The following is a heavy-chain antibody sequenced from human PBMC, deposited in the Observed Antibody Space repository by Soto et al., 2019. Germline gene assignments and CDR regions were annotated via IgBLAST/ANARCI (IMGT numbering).Heavy chain of an antibody. Sequence: PGGSLRLSCAASGFTFSSYGMHWVRQAPGKGLEWVAVIWYDGSNKYYADSVKGRFTISRDNSKNTLYLQMNSLRAEDTAVYYCARDPRREWLLGYYYYYMDVWGKGTTVTVSS. CDR1: GFTFSSYG. D-gene: IGHD3-3*01. CDR3: ARDPRREWLLGYYYYYMDV. CDR2: IWYDGSNK. J-gene: IGHJ6*03. V-gene: IGHV3-33*01.